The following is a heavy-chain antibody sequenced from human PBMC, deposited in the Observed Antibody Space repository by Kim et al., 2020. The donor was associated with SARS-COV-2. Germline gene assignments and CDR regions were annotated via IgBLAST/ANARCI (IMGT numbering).Heavy chain of an antibody. D-gene: IGHD2-2*01. CDR3: ARDFAYAEVVD. CDR2: T. V-gene: IGHV4-39*07. J-gene: IGHJ4*02. Sequence: TYYNPSLKSRVTISVDTSKNQFSLKLSSVSAADTAVYYCARDFAYAEVVDWGQGTLVTVSS.